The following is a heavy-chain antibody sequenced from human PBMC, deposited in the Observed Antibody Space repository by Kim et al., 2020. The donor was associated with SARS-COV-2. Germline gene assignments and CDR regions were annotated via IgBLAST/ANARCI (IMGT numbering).Heavy chain of an antibody. J-gene: IGHJ6*02. V-gene: IGHV3-21*01. Sequence: GGSLRLSCAASGFTFSSYSMNWVRQAPGKGLEWVSSISSSSSYIYYADSVKGRFTIALSNAQNSLYLPMNRLRAEDTAVYYCARPLGDMYGYYDYYYYYGMDVWGQGTTVTVSS. D-gene: IGHD3-3*01. CDR2: ISSSSSYI. CDR1: GFTFSSYS. CDR3: ARPLGDMYGYYDYYYYYGMDV.